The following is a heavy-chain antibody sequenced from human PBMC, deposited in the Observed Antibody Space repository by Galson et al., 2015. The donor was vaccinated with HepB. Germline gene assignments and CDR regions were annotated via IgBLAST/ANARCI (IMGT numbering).Heavy chain of an antibody. CDR2: ISGYSGKT. V-gene: IGHV1-18*01. CDR1: GYIFTSFG. D-gene: IGHD5/OR15-5a*01. J-gene: IGHJ4*02. Sequence: SVKVSCKASGYIFTSFGISWVRQAPGQGLEWMGWISGYSGKTEYAQNLQGRVTVTTDTSATTAYLELRSLRSDDTAVYHCARVRLVSAGLNDYWGQGTLVTVSS. CDR3: ARVRLVSAGLNDY.